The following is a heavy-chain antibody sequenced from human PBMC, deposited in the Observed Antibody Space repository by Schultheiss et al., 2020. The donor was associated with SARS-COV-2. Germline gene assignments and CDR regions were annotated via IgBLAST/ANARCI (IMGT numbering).Heavy chain of an antibody. J-gene: IGHJ4*02. CDR3: ARDGVVVPAAILCVAARLFDY. CDR1: GFTVSSNY. D-gene: IGHD2-2*02. V-gene: IGHV3-33*08. Sequence: GGSLRLSCAASGFTVSSNYMSWVRQAPGKGLEWVAVIWYDGSNKYYADSVKGRFTISRDNSKNTLYLQMNSLRAEDTAVYYCARDGVVVPAAILCVAARLFDYWGQGTLVTVSS. CDR2: IWYDGSNK.